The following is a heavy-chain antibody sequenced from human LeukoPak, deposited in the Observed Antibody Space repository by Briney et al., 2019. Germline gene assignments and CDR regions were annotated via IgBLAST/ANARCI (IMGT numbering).Heavy chain of an antibody. CDR3: VKTAREADY. CDR1: GFIFNNYA. J-gene: IGHJ4*01. CDR2: ISWNSGSI. D-gene: IGHD5-24*01. Sequence: SGGSLRLSCAGSGFIFNNYAMHWVRQPPGKGLEWVSGISWNSGSIDYADSVKGRFTISRDNAKNSLYLQMNNLRVEDTAVYYCVKTAREADYWGHGTLVTVSS. V-gene: IGHV3-9*01.